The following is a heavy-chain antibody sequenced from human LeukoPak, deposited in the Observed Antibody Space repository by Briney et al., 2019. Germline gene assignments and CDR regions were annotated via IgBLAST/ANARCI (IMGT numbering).Heavy chain of an antibody. CDR3: AKGDTAMAYYYYGMDV. V-gene: IGHV3-9*01. D-gene: IGHD5-18*01. CDR2: ISWNSGSI. J-gene: IGHJ6*02. CDR1: GFTFDDYA. Sequence: PGRSLRLSCAASGFTFDDYAMHWVRQAPGKGLEWVSGISWNSGSIGYADSVKGRFTISRDNAKNSLYLQMNSLRAEDTALYYCAKGDTAMAYYYYGMDVWGQGTTVTVSS.